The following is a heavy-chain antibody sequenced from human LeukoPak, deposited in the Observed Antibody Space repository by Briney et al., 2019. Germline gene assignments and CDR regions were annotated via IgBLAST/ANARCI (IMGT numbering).Heavy chain of an antibody. J-gene: IGHJ3*01. CDR3: ARGGLAVVDAFDV. Sequence: PSETLSLTCTVSGGSVTNYYWTWIRQPPGKGLGWIGSIYYSGSTNYNPSLSLKSRVTISVDTSRNQFSLKLTSVTAADTGVYYCARGGLAVVDAFDVWGQGTMVTVSS. CDR1: GGSVTNYY. D-gene: IGHD6-19*01. V-gene: IGHV4-59*02. CDR2: IYYSGST.